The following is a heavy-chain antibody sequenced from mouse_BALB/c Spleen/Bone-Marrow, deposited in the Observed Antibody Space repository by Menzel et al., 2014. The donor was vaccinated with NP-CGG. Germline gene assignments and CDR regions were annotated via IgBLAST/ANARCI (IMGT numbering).Heavy chain of an antibody. D-gene: IGHD1-2*01. V-gene: IGHV3-1*02. CDR1: AYSITSGYG. Sequence: EVQLQQSGPVLVKPSQSLSLTCTVTAYSITSGYGWHWIRQFPGNKLEWMGYIHYSGSTHYNPSHKSRISMTRDTSKNQFFLQLNSVTTEDTATYHCAREARTTARFAYWGQGTLVTVSA. CDR3: AREARTTARFAY. J-gene: IGHJ3*01. CDR2: IHYSGST.